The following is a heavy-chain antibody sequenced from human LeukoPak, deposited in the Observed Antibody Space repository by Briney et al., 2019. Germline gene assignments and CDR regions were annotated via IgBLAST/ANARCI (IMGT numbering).Heavy chain of an antibody. J-gene: IGHJ4*02. CDR2: IYSGGST. CDR1: GFTVSSNY. CDR3: ARDPGYCSSTSCLYRYFDY. D-gene: IGHD2-2*01. Sequence: GWSLRLSCAASGFTVSSNYMSWVRQAPGKGLEWVSVIYSGGSTYYVDSVKGRFTISRDNAKNSLYLQMNSLRAEDTAVYYCARDPGYCSSTSCLYRYFDYWGQGTLVTVSS. V-gene: IGHV3-66*01.